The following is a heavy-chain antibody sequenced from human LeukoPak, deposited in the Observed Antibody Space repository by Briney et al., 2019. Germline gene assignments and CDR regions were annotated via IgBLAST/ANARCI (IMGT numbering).Heavy chain of an antibody. Sequence: ESGPALVKPTQTLTLTCTFSGFSLTTIGMCVSWIRQPPGKALEWLARIDWDDDKYYITSLKTRLSISKDTSKNQVVLTMTNMDPADTATYYCARIPVPQYSSGPSQGYWGQGTLVTVSS. J-gene: IGHJ4*02. CDR2: IDWDDDK. V-gene: IGHV2-70*11. D-gene: IGHD6-19*01. CDR3: ARIPVPQYSSGPSQGY. CDR1: GFSLTTIGMC.